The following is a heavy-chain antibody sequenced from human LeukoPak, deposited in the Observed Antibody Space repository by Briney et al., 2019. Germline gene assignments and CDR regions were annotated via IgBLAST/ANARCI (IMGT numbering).Heavy chain of an antibody. V-gene: IGHV4-34*01. CDR3: ARKSPNELLWFGEDYYYMDV. Sequence: SETLSLTCAVYGGSFSGYYWSWIRQPPGKGLEWIGEINHSGSTNYNPSLKSRVTISVDTSKNQFSLKLSSVTAADTAVYYCARKSPNELLWFGEDYYYMDVWGKGTTVTVSS. J-gene: IGHJ6*03. CDR1: GGSFSGYY. CDR2: INHSGST. D-gene: IGHD3-10*01.